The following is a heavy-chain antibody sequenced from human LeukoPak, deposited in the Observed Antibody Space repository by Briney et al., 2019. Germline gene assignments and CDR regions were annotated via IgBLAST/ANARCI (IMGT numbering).Heavy chain of an antibody. Sequence: ASVKVSCKASGYTFTSYHISWVRQAPGQGLEWMGWISAYNGNTNYAQKLQGRVTMTTDTSTSTAYMELSSLRSEETAVYYCAVRGSGGWFDPWGQGTLVTVSS. V-gene: IGHV1-18*01. CDR3: AVRGSGGWFDP. J-gene: IGHJ5*02. CDR1: GYTFTSYH. D-gene: IGHD3-10*01. CDR2: ISAYNGNT.